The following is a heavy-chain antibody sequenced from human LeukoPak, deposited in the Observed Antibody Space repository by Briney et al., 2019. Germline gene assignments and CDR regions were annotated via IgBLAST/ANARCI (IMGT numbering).Heavy chain of an antibody. Sequence: SETLSLTCTVSGGSISSYYWSWIRQPPGKGLEWIGYIYYSGSTNYNPSLKSRVTISVDTSKNQFSLKLSSVTAADTAVYYCARGQYCTNGVCYHDAFDTWGQGTMVTVSS. D-gene: IGHD2-8*01. CDR2: IYYSGST. CDR3: ARGQYCTNGVCYHDAFDT. CDR1: GGSISSYY. J-gene: IGHJ3*02. V-gene: IGHV4-59*01.